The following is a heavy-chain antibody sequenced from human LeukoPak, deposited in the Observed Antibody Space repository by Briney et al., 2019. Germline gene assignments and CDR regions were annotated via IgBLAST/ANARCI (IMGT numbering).Heavy chain of an antibody. Sequence: GGSLRLSCAASGFTFSSYSMNWVRQAPGKGLEWVSSISSSSSYIYYADSVKGRFTISRDNAKNSLYLQMNSLRAEDTAVYYCARDYYGSGSYYLLYYFDYWGRGTLVTVSS. V-gene: IGHV3-21*01. CDR1: GFTFSSYS. J-gene: IGHJ4*02. D-gene: IGHD3-10*01. CDR2: ISSSSSYI. CDR3: ARDYYGSGSYYLLYYFDY.